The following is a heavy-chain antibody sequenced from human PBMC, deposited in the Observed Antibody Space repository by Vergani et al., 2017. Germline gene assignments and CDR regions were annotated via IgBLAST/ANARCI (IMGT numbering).Heavy chain of an antibody. V-gene: IGHV7-4-1*02. CDR1: GYTFTSYA. CDR3: ARGSRPSYCGGDCYVFDY. CDR2: INTNTGNP. J-gene: IGHJ4*02. D-gene: IGHD2-21*02. Sequence: QVELVHSGSELKKPGVSVKVPCKASGYTFTSYAMNWVRQAPGQGLEWMGWINTNTGNPMYAQGFTGRFVFSLDISVSTAYLQISSLKAEDTAVYYCARGSRPSYCGGDCYVFDYWGQGTLVTVSS.